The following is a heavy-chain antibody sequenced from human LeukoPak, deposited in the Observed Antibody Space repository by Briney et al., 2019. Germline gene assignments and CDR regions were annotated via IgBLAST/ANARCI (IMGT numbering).Heavy chain of an antibody. V-gene: IGHV1-69*13. Sequence: SVKVSCKASGYTFTSYYMHWVRQAPGQGLEWMGGIIPIFGTANYAQKFQGRVTITADESTSTAYMELSSLRSEDTAVYYCARDYYDSSGYYAEFDYWGQGTPVTVSS. CDR3: ARDYYDSSGYYAEFDY. D-gene: IGHD3-22*01. CDR2: IIPIFGTA. J-gene: IGHJ4*02. CDR1: GYTFTSYY.